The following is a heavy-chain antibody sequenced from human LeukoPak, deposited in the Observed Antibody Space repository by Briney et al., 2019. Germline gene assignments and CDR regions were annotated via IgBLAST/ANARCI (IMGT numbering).Heavy chain of an antibody. V-gene: IGHV1-69*13. Sequence: GASVKVSCKASGGTFSSYAISWVRQAPGQGLEWMGGIIPIFGTANYAQKFQGRVTITADESTSTAYMELSSLRSEDTAVYYCARDETPYQWYFMDVWGKGTTVTISS. CDR3: ARDETPYQWYFMDV. D-gene: IGHD2-2*01. CDR1: GGTFSSYA. CDR2: IIPIFGTA. J-gene: IGHJ6*03.